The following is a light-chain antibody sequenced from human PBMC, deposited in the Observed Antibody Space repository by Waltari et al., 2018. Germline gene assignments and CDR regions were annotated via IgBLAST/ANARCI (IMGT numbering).Light chain of an antibody. J-gene: IGLJ2*01. CDR3: SSYTSSSVVV. V-gene: IGLV2-14*03. Sequence: QSARPQPAPVPGSPGQSIPSSSPGTSSDVGVYNFVSWYQQHPGKAPKLMIYDVSNRPSGVSNRFSGSKSGNTASLTISGLQAEDEADYYCSSYTSSSVVVFGGGTKLTVL. CDR2: DVS. CDR1: SSDVGVYNF.